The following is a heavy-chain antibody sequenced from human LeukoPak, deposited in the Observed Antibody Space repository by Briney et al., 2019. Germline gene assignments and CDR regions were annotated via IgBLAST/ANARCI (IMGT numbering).Heavy chain of an antibody. CDR2: IKQDGSEK. Sequence: GGSLRLSCAASGFTFSSYWMSWVRQAPGKGLEWVANIKQDGSEKYYVDSVKGRFTISRDNAKNSLYLQMNSLRAEDTAVYYCARVVWDGEGGFDYWGQGTLVTVSS. V-gene: IGHV3-7*01. D-gene: IGHD3-16*01. CDR1: GFTFSSYW. J-gene: IGHJ4*02. CDR3: ARVVWDGEGGFDY.